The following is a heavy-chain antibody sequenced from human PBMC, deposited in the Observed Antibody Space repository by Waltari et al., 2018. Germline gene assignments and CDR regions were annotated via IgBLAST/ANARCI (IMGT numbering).Heavy chain of an antibody. Sequence: QVQLQQWGAGLLKPSETLSLTCAVYGGSFSGYYWSWIRQPPGKGLEWMGEINHSGSTNYNPSLKSRITISVDTSKSQFSLKLSSVTAADTAVYYCARDRGLRRLSTFEIWGQGTMVTVSS. CDR1: GGSFSGYY. CDR2: INHSGST. V-gene: IGHV4-34*01. CDR3: ARDRGLRRLSTFEI. D-gene: IGHD3-16*02. J-gene: IGHJ3*02.